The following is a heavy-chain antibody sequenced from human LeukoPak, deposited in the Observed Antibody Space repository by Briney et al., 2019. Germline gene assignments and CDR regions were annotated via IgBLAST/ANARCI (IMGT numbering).Heavy chain of an antibody. Sequence: SETLSLTCAVYGGSFSGYYWSWIRQTPRGCHGWIGEASHTADITGYNASLKGRATPSVDSSKKQFSLKVTSVTAADTGIYYCVRVPDVTARPCDTWGPGTVVTVSS. V-gene: IGHV4-34*01. D-gene: IGHD1-1*01. CDR3: VRVPDVTARPCDT. CDR1: GGSFSGYY. J-gene: IGHJ5*01. CDR2: ASHTADIT.